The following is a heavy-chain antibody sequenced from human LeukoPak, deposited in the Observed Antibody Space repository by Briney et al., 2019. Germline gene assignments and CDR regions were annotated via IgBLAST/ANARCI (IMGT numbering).Heavy chain of an antibody. CDR2: ISSSSSYI. CDR1: GFTFGDYA. CDR3: ARPAGGAEDY. D-gene: IGHD3-16*01. Sequence: GGSLRLSCTASGFTFGDYAMSWVRQAPGKGLEWVSSISSSSSYIYYADSVKGRFTISRDNAKNSLYLQMNSLRAEDTAVYYCARPAGGAEDYWGQGTLVTVSS. J-gene: IGHJ4*02. V-gene: IGHV3-21*01.